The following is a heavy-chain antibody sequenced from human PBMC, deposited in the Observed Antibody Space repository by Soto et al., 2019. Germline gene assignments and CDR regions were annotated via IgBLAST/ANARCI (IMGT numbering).Heavy chain of an antibody. CDR1: GFTFSSYG. Sequence: QVQLVESGGGVVQPGRSLRLSCAASGFTFSSYGMHWVRQAPGKGLEWVAVISYDGSNKYYADSVKGRFTISRDNSKNTLYLQMNSLRAEDTAVYYCAKDGGLSVAATDFDYWGQGTLVTVSS. D-gene: IGHD2-15*01. CDR2: ISYDGSNK. V-gene: IGHV3-30*18. J-gene: IGHJ4*02. CDR3: AKDGGLSVAATDFDY.